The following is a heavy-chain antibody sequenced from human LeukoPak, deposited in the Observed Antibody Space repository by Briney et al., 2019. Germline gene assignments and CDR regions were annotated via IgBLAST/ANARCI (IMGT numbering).Heavy chain of an antibody. CDR1: GFTFSSYA. J-gene: IGHJ4*02. D-gene: IGHD1-26*01. CDR2: ISYDGSNK. Sequence: GGSLRLSCAASGFTFSSYAMHWVRQAPGKGLEWVAVISYDGSNKYYADSVKGRFTISRDNGRNSVYLQMNSLRVEGTAVYYCARVTAWGYFDYWGQGTLVSVSS. CDR3: ARVTAWGYFDY. V-gene: IGHV3-30*04.